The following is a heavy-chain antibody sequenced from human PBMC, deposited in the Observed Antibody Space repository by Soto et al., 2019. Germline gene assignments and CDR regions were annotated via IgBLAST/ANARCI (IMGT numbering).Heavy chain of an antibody. D-gene: IGHD6-19*01. CDR2: IIPILGIA. V-gene: IGHV1-69*08. J-gene: IGHJ4*02. Sequence: QVQLVQSGAEVKKPGSSVKVSCKASGGTFSSYTISWVRQAPGQGLEWMGRIIPILGIANYAQKFQGRVTITADKSTSTAYMELSSLRSEDTAVYYCARDFGSSGWYSLDYWGQGTLVTVSS. CDR1: GGTFSSYT. CDR3: ARDFGSSGWYSLDY.